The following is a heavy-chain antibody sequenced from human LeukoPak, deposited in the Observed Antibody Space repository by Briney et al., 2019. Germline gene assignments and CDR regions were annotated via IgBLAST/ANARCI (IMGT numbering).Heavy chain of an antibody. CDR3: ARPSSPDMLLPHY. D-gene: IGHD3-22*01. CDR2: IYPVDSDT. V-gene: IGHV5-51*01. J-gene: IGHJ4*02. CDR1: GYIFTNYW. Sequence: GESLKISCKASGYIFTNYWIGWVRQMPGKGLEWMGVIYPVDSDTRHNPSFQGQVTISAAKSISTAYLQWSSLKASDTAMYYCARPSSPDMLLPHYWGQGTLVTVSS.